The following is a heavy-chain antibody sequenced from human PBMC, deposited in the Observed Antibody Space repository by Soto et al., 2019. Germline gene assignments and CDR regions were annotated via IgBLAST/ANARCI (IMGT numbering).Heavy chain of an antibody. CDR2: IYYSGST. Sequence: SETLSLTCTVSGGSISSSSYYWGWIRQPPGKGLEWIGSIYYSGSTYYNPSLKSRVTISVDPSKNQFSLKLSSVTAADTAVYYCARHLGYDFWSGYQGGWFDPWGQGTLVTVSS. D-gene: IGHD3-3*01. CDR3: ARHLGYDFWSGYQGGWFDP. J-gene: IGHJ5*02. V-gene: IGHV4-39*01. CDR1: GGSISSSSYY.